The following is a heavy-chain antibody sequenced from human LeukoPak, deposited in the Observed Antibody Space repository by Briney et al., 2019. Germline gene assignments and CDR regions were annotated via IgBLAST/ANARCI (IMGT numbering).Heavy chain of an antibody. J-gene: IGHJ4*02. CDR1: GFTFSSSE. Sequence: GGSLRLSCAASGFTFSSSEMNWVRQAPGKGVEWVSYISSSGSTTHYADSVKGRFTISRDNAKNSLYLEMNSLRAEDTAVYYCVRDLRGSSGGDYWGQGTLVTVSP. D-gene: IGHD3-22*01. CDR3: VRDLRGSSGGDY. V-gene: IGHV3-48*03. CDR2: ISSSGSTT.